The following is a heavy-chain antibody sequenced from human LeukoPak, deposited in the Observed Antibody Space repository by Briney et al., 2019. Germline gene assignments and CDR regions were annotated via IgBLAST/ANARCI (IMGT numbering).Heavy chain of an antibody. Sequence: ASVKVSCKASGYTFTGYYIHWVRQAPGQGLEWMGWIKPNSGGTNYAQKFQGRVTMTRDTSISTAYMELSRLRSDDTAVYYCARRLYYDFWSGYGNWFDPWGQGTLVTVSS. CDR1: GYTFTGYY. V-gene: IGHV1-2*02. D-gene: IGHD3-3*01. J-gene: IGHJ5*02. CDR3: ARRLYYDFWSGYGNWFDP. CDR2: IKPNSGGT.